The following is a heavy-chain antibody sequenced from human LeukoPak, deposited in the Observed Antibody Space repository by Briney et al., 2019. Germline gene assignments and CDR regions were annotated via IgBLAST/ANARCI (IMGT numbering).Heavy chain of an antibody. D-gene: IGHD3-10*02. CDR1: GFTFDNYA. CDR3: AELGITMIGGV. Sequence: GGSLRLSCVASGFTFDNYAMSWVRQAPGNGLEWVSAIGSDVKTYYADSVKGRFSISRDKSKNTLYLQMNSLRAEGTAVYYCAELGITMIGGVWGKGTTVTISS. CDR2: IGSDVKT. V-gene: IGHV3-23*01. J-gene: IGHJ6*04.